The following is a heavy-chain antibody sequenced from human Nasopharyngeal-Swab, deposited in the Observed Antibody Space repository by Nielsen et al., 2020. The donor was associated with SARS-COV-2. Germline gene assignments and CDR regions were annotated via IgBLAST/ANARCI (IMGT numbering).Heavy chain of an antibody. CDR1: GGSISSYY. D-gene: IGHD1-26*01. V-gene: IGHV4-59*01. Sequence: SETLSLTCTVSGGSISSYYWSWIRQPPGKGLEWIGYIYYSGSTNYNPSLKSRVTISVDTSKNQFSLKLSSVTAADTAMYYCARIRVEELRGFDYWGQGTLVTVSS. J-gene: IGHJ4*02. CDR2: IYYSGST. CDR3: ARIRVEELRGFDY.